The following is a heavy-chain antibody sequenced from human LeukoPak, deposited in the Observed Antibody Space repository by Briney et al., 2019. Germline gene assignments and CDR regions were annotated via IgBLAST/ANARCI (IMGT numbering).Heavy chain of an antibody. CDR2: INPSGGST. CDR1: GYTFTTHH. Sequence: ASVKVSCKASGYTFTTHHIHWVRQAPGQGLEWMGIINPSGGSTRYAQKFQGRVTMTRDTSTSTVYMEVSSLRSEDTAVFYCARDPRGDGYNPDYWGQGTLDTVSS. J-gene: IGHJ4*02. D-gene: IGHD5-24*01. CDR3: ARDPRGDGYNPDY. V-gene: IGHV1-46*01.